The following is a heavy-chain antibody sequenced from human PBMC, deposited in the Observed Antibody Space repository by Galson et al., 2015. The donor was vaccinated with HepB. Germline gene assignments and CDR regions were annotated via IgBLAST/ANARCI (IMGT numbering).Heavy chain of an antibody. CDR3: ARESDWSYDY. CDR1: GFTFSTYS. Sequence: SLRLSCAASGFTFSTYSMNWVRQAPGRGLEWVSDIYIGGNTYYAHSVGGRFTISRDHSKNTLYLQMNSLRAEDTAVYYCARESDWSYDYWGQGTLVTVSS. V-gene: IGHV3-66*01. D-gene: IGHD2-21*01. CDR2: IYIGGNT. J-gene: IGHJ4*02.